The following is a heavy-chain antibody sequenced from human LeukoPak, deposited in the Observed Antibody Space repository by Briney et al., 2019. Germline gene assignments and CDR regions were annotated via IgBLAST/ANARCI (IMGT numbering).Heavy chain of an antibody. Sequence: GGSLRLSCAASGFTFSSYAMSWVRQAPGKGLEWVSAISGSGGSTYYADSVKGRFTISRDNSKTTLYLQMNSLRAEDTAVYYCAKLVTGVYYFDYWGQGTLVTVSS. V-gene: IGHV3-23*01. CDR2: ISGSGGST. J-gene: IGHJ4*02. CDR3: AKLVTGVYYFDY. D-gene: IGHD4-23*01. CDR1: GFTFSSYA.